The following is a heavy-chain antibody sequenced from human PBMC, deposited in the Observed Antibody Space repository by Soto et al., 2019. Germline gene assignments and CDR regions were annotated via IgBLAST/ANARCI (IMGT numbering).Heavy chain of an antibody. J-gene: IGHJ6*02. CDR1: GGSISSYY. D-gene: IGHD1-20*01. Sequence: SETLSLTCTVSGGSISSYYWSWIRQPPGKGLEWIGYIYYSGITNYNPSLKSRVTISVDTSKNQFSLKLSSVTAADTAVYYCARYKSNYYYGMDVGGQGTRVTVSS. CDR2: IYYSGIT. CDR3: ARYKSNYYYGMDV. V-gene: IGHV4-59*01.